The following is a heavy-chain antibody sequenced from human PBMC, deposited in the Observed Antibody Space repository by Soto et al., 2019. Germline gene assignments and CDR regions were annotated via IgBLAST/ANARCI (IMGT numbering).Heavy chain of an antibody. Sequence: VQLLESGEGLVRPGGSLRLAWAAPGFIFNAYAMTWARQAPGKGLGWAPAIGGSGGNTFYTAAVKGRFTISRDNSKDTVDLEMNRLRVDDTAVYFCARVASDYINSADHWGQGILVTVSS. V-gene: IGHV3-23*01. CDR3: ARVASDYINSADH. CDR2: IGGSGGNT. CDR1: GFIFNAYA. J-gene: IGHJ4*02. D-gene: IGHD4-4*01.